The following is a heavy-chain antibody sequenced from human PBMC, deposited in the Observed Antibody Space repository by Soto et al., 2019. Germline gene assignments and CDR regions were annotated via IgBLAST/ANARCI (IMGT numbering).Heavy chain of an antibody. CDR2: ISSSSSTI. J-gene: IGHJ6*02. V-gene: IGHV3-48*02. CDR3: ARVPRNDFWSGYDYYSYGMDV. Sequence: PGGSLRLSCAASGFTFSSYSMNWVRQAPGKGLEWVSYISSSSSTIYYADSVKGRFTISRDNAKNSLYLQMNSLRDEDTAVYYCARVPRNDFWSGYDYYSYGMDVWGQGTTVTVSS. D-gene: IGHD3-3*01. CDR1: GFTFSSYS.